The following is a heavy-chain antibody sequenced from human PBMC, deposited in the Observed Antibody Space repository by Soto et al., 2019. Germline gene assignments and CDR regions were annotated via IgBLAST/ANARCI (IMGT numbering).Heavy chain of an antibody. CDR2: IYYSGST. Sequence: SETLSLTCTVSGGSISSGGYYWSWIRQHPGKGLEWIGYIYYSGSTYYNPSLKSRVTISVDTSKNQFSLKLSSVTAADTAVYYCAREIGSAYYYDSSGRYGMDVWGQGTTVTVSS. CDR3: AREIGSAYYYDSSGRYGMDV. J-gene: IGHJ6*02. D-gene: IGHD3-22*01. CDR1: GGSISSGGYY. V-gene: IGHV4-31*03.